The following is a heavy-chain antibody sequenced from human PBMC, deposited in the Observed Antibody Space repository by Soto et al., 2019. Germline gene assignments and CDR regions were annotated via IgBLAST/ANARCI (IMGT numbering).Heavy chain of an antibody. CDR1: GGTFSSYA. V-gene: IGHV1-69*04. Sequence: VNVSCKASGGTFSSYAISWVRQAPGQGLEWMGRIIPILGIANYAQKFQGRVTITADKSTSTAYMELSSLRSEDTAVYYCARLLYYDSSGYPVDYWGQGTLVTVSS. J-gene: IGHJ4*02. CDR3: ARLLYYDSSGYPVDY. CDR2: IIPILGIA. D-gene: IGHD3-22*01.